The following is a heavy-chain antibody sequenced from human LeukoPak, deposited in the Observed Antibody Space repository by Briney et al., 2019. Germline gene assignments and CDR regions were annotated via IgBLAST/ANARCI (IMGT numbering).Heavy chain of an antibody. Sequence: SESLSLTCSVSGDSITSRNWWTWVRQTPEKGLEWIGEIFHTGSTNYNPSVEGRVTISIDKSKNQFSLMLTSVTAADTALYYCARGMWFDTLFSAFDVWGQGTMVSVSS. J-gene: IGHJ3*01. CDR1: GDSITSRNW. CDR3: ARGMWFDTLFSAFDV. CDR2: IFHTGST. V-gene: IGHV4-4*02. D-gene: IGHD3-10*01.